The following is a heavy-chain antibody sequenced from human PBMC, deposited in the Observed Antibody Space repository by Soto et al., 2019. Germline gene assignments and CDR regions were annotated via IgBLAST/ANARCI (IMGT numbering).Heavy chain of an antibody. V-gene: IGHV1-46*01. CDR3: ARYRGTGVAGPFNWFDP. Sequence: SVKVSCKASGYSFTSYYMHWVRQAPGQGLEWMGIINPSGGSTSYAQKFQGRVTMTRDTSTSPVYMELSSLRSEDTAVYYCARYRGTGVAGPFNWFDPWGERSLVTV. CDR1: GYSFTSYY. J-gene: IGHJ5*02. D-gene: IGHD6-19*01. CDR2: INPSGGST.